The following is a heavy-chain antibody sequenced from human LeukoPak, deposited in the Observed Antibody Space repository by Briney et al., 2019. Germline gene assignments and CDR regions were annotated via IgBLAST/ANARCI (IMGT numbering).Heavy chain of an antibody. CDR3: ASPRAGGDYFDY. V-gene: IGHV1-69*05. D-gene: IGHD5-24*01. J-gene: IGHJ4*02. CDR2: IIPIFGTA. CDR1: GYTFTGYY. Sequence: ASVKVSCKASGYTFTGYYMHWVRQAPGQGLEWMGGIIPIFGTANYAQKFQGRVTITTDESTSTAYMELSSLRSEDTAVYYCASPRAGGDYFDYWGQGTLVTVSS.